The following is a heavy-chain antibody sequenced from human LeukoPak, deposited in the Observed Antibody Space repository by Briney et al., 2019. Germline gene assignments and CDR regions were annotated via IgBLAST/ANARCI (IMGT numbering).Heavy chain of an antibody. CDR1: GGSISSYY. CDR2: IYYSGST. D-gene: IGHD2-2*01. V-gene: IGHV4-59*01. Sequence: SETLSLTCTVSGGSISSYYWSWIRQPPGKGLEWIGYIYYSGSTNYNPSLKSRVTISVDTSKNQFSLKLSSVTAADTAVYYCAREFCSSTGCYGAFDYWGQGILVTVSS. CDR3: AREFCSSTGCYGAFDY. J-gene: IGHJ4*02.